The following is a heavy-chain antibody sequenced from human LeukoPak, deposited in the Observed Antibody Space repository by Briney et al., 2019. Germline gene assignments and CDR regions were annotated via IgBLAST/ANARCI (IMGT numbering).Heavy chain of an antibody. V-gene: IGHV3-30*04. J-gene: IGHJ4*02. CDR2: ISYDGSNK. CDR3: TTWTGATGVDY. D-gene: IGHD1-26*01. CDR1: GFTFSSYA. Sequence: GGSLRLSCAASGFTFSSYAMHWVRQAPGKGLEWVAVISYDGSNKYYADSVKGRFTISRDNSKNTLYLQMNSLRAEDTAVYYCTTWTGATGVDYWGQGTLVTVSS.